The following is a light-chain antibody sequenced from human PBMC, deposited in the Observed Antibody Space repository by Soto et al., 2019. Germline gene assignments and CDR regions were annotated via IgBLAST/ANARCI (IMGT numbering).Light chain of an antibody. CDR1: QDIRSD. J-gene: IGKJ4*01. V-gene: IGKV1-6*01. CDR2: AAS. Sequence: IQMTQFPTSLSASVGDRVTITCRASQDIRSDLGWYQQRPGKAPKLLIYAASSLQSGVPSRFSGSGSGTDFALTITSLQAEDFATYYCQQLRMYPSTFGGGTKVDIK. CDR3: QQLRMYPST.